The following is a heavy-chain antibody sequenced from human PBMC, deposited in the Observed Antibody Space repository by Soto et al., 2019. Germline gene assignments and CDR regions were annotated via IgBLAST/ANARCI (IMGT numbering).Heavy chain of an antibody. Sequence: SETLSLTCAVSDCSINTDNWWTWVRQPPGKGLEWIGEIYHGGSTNYNPSFKSRVTISVDKSKNHFSLSLTSVTAADTAVYYCARGTGYCSGGSCYNYFDPWGQGTLVTVSS. D-gene: IGHD2-15*01. CDR2: IYHGGST. J-gene: IGHJ5*02. V-gene: IGHV4-4*02. CDR1: DCSINTDNW. CDR3: ARGTGYCSGGSCYNYFDP.